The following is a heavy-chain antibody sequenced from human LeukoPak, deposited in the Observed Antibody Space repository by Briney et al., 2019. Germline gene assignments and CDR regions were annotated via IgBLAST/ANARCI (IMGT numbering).Heavy chain of an antibody. CDR2: TYYSGST. CDR1: GGSISSYY. V-gene: IGHV4-59*01. Sequence: PSETQSLTCTVSGGSISSYYWSWIRQPAGKGLEWSGYTYYSGSTNYNPSLKSRVTISVDTSKNQFSLKLSSVTAADTAVYYCARDKYAYRDAFDIWGQGTMVTVSS. J-gene: IGHJ3*02. D-gene: IGHD2-2*01. CDR3: ARDKYAYRDAFDI.